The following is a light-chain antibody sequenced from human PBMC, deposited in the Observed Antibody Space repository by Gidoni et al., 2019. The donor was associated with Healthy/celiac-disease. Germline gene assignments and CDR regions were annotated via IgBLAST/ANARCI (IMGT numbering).Light chain of an antibody. CDR3: CSYAGSSTSF. V-gene: IGLV2-23*01. J-gene: IGLJ2*01. Sequence: QSALTQPASVSGSPGQSITISCTGTSSDVGSYNLVSWYQQHPGKAPKLMIYEGSKRPSGVSNRFSGSKSGNTASLTISGLQAEDEADYYCCSYAGSSTSFIGGGTKLTVL. CDR1: SSDVGSYNL. CDR2: EGS.